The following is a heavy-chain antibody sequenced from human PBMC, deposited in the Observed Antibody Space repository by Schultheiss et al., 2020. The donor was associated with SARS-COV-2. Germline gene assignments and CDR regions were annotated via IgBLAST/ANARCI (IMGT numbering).Heavy chain of an antibody. D-gene: IGHD4-17*01. V-gene: IGHV4-38-2*02. CDR1: GYSISSGYY. Sequence: SETLSLTCAVSGYSISSGYYWGWIRQPPGKGLEWIGEINHSGSTNYNPSLKSRVTISVDTSKNQFSLKLSSVTAADTAVYYCARDRIVDGDYSVYFDYWGQGTLVTVSS. J-gene: IGHJ4*02. CDR3: ARDRIVDGDYSVYFDY. CDR2: INHSGST.